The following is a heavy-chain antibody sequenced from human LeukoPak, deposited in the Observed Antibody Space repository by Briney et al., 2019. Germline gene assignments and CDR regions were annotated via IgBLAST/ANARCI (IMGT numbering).Heavy chain of an antibody. CDR1: GFTFSSYS. Sequence: GGSLRLSCAASGFTFSSYSMNWVRQAPGKGLEWVSYISSSSTIYYADSVKGRFTISRDNAKNSLYLQMNSLRAEDTAVYYCARGAVRDGYNNDYWGQGTLVTVSS. J-gene: IGHJ4*02. CDR2: ISSSSTI. V-gene: IGHV3-48*01. D-gene: IGHD5-12*01. CDR3: ARGAVRDGYNNDY.